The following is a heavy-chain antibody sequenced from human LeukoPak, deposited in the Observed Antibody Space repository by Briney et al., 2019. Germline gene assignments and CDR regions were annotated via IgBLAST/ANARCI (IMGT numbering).Heavy chain of an antibody. Sequence: SETLSLTCTVSGGSISSYYWSWLRQPPGKGLEYIGYTHYSGSTNYNPSLKSRVTISLDTSGNQFSLKLSSVTAADTAVYYCASGYCGGACQLGGVDMWGQGTMFTVSS. CDR3: ASGYCGGACQLGGVDM. D-gene: IGHD2-21*02. CDR2: THYSGST. J-gene: IGHJ3*02. CDR1: GGSISSYY. V-gene: IGHV4-59*01.